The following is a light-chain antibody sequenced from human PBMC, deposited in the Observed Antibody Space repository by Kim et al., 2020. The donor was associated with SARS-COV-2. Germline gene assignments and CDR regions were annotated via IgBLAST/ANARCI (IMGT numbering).Light chain of an antibody. CDR1: NMGGKS. CDR3: QVWDRSIDHRL. Sequence: TAGFSWGSTNMGGKSVYWYQQRPGKAPVLIIELDNGRRSGIPERFSGSNSGDTATLAITGVEAGDEADYFCQVWDRSIDHRLFGGGTQLTVL. V-gene: IGLV3-21*04. CDR2: LDN. J-gene: IGLJ3*02.